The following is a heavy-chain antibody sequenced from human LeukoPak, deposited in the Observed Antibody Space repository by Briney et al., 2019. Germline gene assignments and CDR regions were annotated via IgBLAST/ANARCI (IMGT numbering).Heavy chain of an antibody. CDR1: GFTFDDYG. D-gene: IGHD6-19*01. J-gene: IGHJ4*02. CDR3: ARGLTIVVAGTGDY. V-gene: IGHV3-20*01. Sequence: GGSLRLSCAASGFTFDDYGMSWVRQAPGKGLEWVSGIKNGGGTGYADSVKGRFTISRDNAKNSLYLQMNSLSAEDTALYHCARGLTIVVAGTGDYWGQGTLVTVSS. CDR2: IKNGGGT.